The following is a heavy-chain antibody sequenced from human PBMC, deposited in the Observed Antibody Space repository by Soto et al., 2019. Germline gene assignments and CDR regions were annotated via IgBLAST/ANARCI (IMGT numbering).Heavy chain of an antibody. J-gene: IGHJ6*02. Sequence: ASVKVSCKVSGYTFTSYGISWVRQAPGQGLEWMGWISAYNGDTNYAQKLQGRVTMTTDTSTSTAYMEQRSLRSDDTAVYYCARVLGYCSSCQSYYSYYGMDVWGQGTTLTISS. CDR3: ARVLGYCSSCQSYYSYYGMDV. V-gene: IGHV1-18*04. D-gene: IGHD2-2*01. CDR1: GYTFTSYG. CDR2: ISAYNGDT.